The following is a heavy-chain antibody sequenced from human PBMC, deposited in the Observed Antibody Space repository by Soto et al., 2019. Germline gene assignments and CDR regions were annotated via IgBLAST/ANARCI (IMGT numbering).Heavy chain of an antibody. CDR1: GDSISTNHW. D-gene: IGHD3-16*01. V-gene: IGHV4-4*02. Sequence: QVQLQESGPGLVKPSGTLSLTCAVSGDSISTNHWWTWVRQPPGKGLEWIGEVYHSGSTNYSPSPKGRGAISGNMANHPFSPTLASVTPADPAVDYWARPGGGEDYWGQGTLVTVSS. J-gene: IGHJ4*02. CDR3: ARPGGGEDY. CDR2: VYHSGST.